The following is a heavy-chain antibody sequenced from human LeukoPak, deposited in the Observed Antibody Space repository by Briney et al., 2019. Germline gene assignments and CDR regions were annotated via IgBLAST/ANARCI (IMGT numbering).Heavy chain of an antibody. CDR2: IYHSGST. J-gene: IGHJ4*02. Sequence: PETLSLTCTVSGGSISSYYWGWIRQPAGKGLQWIAYIYHSGSTNYNPSLQSRVTISIDTSKNQFSLKLRSVTAADTAVYYCARVTGYMVEDYFDSWGQGTLVTVSS. CDR1: GGSISSYY. D-gene: IGHD6-13*01. V-gene: IGHV4-59*01. CDR3: ARVTGYMVEDYFDS.